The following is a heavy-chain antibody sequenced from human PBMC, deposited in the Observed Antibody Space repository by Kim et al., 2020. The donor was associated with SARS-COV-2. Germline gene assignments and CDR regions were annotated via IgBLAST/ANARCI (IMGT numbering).Heavy chain of an antibody. J-gene: IGHJ4*02. V-gene: IGHV4-34*01. D-gene: IGHD3-3*01. CDR3: ASRGGFWSGYYTYRDY. Sequence: SLKSRVTISVDTSKNQFSLKLSSVTAADTAVYYCASRGGFWSGYYTYRDYWGQGTLVTVSS.